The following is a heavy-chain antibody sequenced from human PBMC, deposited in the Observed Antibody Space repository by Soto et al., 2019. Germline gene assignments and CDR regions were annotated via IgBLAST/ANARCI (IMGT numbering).Heavy chain of an antibody. Sequence: SETLSLTCTVSGGSISSSSYYWGWIRQPPGKGLEWIGSIYYSGSTYYNPSLKSRVTISVDTSKNQFSLKLSSVTAADTAVYYCARHPRYDILTYYYGMDVWGQGTTVTVSS. CDR3: ARHPRYDILTYYYGMDV. J-gene: IGHJ6*02. D-gene: IGHD3-9*01. CDR2: IYYSGST. V-gene: IGHV4-39*01. CDR1: GGSISSSSYY.